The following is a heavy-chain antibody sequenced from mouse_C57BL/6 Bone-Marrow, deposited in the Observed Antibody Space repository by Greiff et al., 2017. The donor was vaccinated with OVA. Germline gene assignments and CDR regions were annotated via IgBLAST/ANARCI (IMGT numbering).Heavy chain of an antibody. CDR2: INPSTGGT. D-gene: IGHD2-4*01. CDR3: AWIYYESY. Sequence: VHVKQSGPELVKPGASVKISCKASGYSFTGYYMNWVKQSPEKSLEWIGEINPSTGGTTYNQKFKAKATLTVDKSSSTAYMQLKSLTSEDSAVYYCAWIYYESYWGQGTTLTVSS. J-gene: IGHJ2*01. CDR1: GYSFTGYY. V-gene: IGHV1-42*01.